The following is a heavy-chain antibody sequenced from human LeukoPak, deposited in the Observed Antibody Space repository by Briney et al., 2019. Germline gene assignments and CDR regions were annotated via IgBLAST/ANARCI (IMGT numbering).Heavy chain of an antibody. CDR3: ARLGTDFYIAAAGGYYFDY. CDR1: GGSFSGYY. J-gene: IGHJ4*02. V-gene: IGHV4-34*01. CDR2: INHSGST. D-gene: IGHD6-13*01. Sequence: SETLSLTCAVYGGSFSGYYWSWIRQPPGKGLEWIGEINHSGSTNYNPSLKSRVTISVDTSKNQFSLKLSSVTAADTAVYYCARLGTDFYIAAAGGYYFDYWGQGTLVTVSS.